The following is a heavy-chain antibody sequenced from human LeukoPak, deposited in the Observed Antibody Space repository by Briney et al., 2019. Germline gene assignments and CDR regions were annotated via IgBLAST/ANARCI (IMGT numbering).Heavy chain of an antibody. CDR1: GFTVSSNY. J-gene: IGHJ4*02. CDR2: IYSGGST. D-gene: IGHD3-9*01. V-gene: IGHV3-53*01. Sequence: PGGSLRLSCAASGFTVSSNYMSWVRQAPGKGLEWVSAIYSGGSTYYADSVKGRFTISRDNSKNTLYLQMNSLRAEDTALYYCAKLRGVDWYVDYWGQGTLVSVSS. CDR3: AKLRGVDWYVDY.